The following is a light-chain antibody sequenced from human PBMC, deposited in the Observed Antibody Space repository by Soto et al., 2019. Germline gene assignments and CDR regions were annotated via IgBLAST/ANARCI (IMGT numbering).Light chain of an antibody. Sequence: EIVLTQSAGTLSLSPGERATLSCRASQSVAKNFLAWYQQTPGQAPRLLISDASRRATGTPDRFSGSGSGTDFTLTISRLEPEDFAVYYCQQYASSPITFGQGTRLGIK. J-gene: IGKJ5*01. CDR1: QSVAKNF. CDR2: DAS. CDR3: QQYASSPIT. V-gene: IGKV3-20*01.